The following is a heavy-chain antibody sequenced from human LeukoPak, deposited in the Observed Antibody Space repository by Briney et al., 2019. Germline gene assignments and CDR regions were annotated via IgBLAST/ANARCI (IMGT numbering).Heavy chain of an antibody. J-gene: IGHJ1*01. CDR3: ARGYCGGDCYGD. V-gene: IGHV3-21*01. D-gene: IGHD2-21*02. Sequence: GGSLRLSCAASGFTFSSYAMNWVRQAPGKGLEWVSSISSSSSHIYYADSVKGRLTISRDNTRNSLYLQMNSLRAEDMAVYYCARGYCGGDCYGDWGQGTLVTVSS. CDR1: GFTFSSYA. CDR2: ISSSSSHI.